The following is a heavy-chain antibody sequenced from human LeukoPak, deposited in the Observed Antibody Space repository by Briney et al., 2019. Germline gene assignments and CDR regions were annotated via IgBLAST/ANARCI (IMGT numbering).Heavy chain of an antibody. CDR3: ARHSGSYYDNYDY. Sequence: SETLSLTCTVSGGSISSYYWSWIRQPPGKGLEWIGYIYYSGSTNYNPSLKSRVTISVDTSKNQFSLKLNSVTATGTAVYYCARHSGSYYDNYDYWGQGTLVTVSS. V-gene: IGHV4-59*08. CDR1: GGSISSYY. D-gene: IGHD1-26*01. J-gene: IGHJ4*02. CDR2: IYYSGST.